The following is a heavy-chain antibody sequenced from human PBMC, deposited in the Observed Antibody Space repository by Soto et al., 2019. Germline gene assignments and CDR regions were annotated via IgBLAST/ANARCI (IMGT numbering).Heavy chain of an antibody. CDR2: IYPGDSDT. V-gene: IGHV5-51*01. CDR3: ARPPYSASYYYSDQ. J-gene: IGHJ4*02. Sequence: GESLKISCKGSGYSFTINWIGWVRQMPGKGLEWMGIIYPGDSDTIYSPSFQGQVTISADKSISTAYLQWNSLKASDTAMYYCARPPYSASYYYSDQWGKATPVTVS. D-gene: IGHD1-26*01. CDR1: GYSFTINW.